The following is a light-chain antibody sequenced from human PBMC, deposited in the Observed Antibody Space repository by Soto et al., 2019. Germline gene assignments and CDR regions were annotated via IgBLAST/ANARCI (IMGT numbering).Light chain of an antibody. V-gene: IGKV1-9*01. Sequence: IQLTQSPSSLSASVGDTVTISCRASQVISTSLTWYQQKPGKAPKLLIFAASTLQSGVPSRFSGSGSGTDFTLTISSLQPEDFATYYCQQLNSYPWTFGQGTKVDIK. CDR3: QQLNSYPWT. CDR1: QVISTS. CDR2: AAS. J-gene: IGKJ1*01.